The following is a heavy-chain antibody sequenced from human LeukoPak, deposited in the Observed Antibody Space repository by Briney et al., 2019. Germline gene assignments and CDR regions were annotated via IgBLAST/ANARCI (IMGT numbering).Heavy chain of an antibody. D-gene: IGHD3-22*01. CDR1: GGSISAYY. CDR3: ASLADWYYYDDSGYPLGAFDI. Sequence: SETLSLTCTVSGGSISAYYWNWIRQSPGKGLEWIGYIYHTGSTKRNPSLKSRVTISVDTSKNQFSLKLTSVTAADTAVYYCASLADWYYYDDSGYPLGAFDIWGQGTMVTVSS. J-gene: IGHJ3*02. CDR2: IYHTGST. V-gene: IGHV4-59*01.